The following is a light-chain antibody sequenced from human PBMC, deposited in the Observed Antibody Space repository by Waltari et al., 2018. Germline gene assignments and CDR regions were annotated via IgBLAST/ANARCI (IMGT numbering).Light chain of an antibody. V-gene: IGKV3-20*01. CDR2: GAS. CDR1: QTINNNF. CDR3: QQYDGSILT. Sequence: IVLTHSPDTLSLSPGQRATLSCRSSQTINNNFLVWYQQNPVQAPRLLIQGASSRATGCPDMFRGSGSGTDFTLTISRLEPEDVAVYYCQQYDGSILTFGGGTKVEI. J-gene: IGKJ4*01.